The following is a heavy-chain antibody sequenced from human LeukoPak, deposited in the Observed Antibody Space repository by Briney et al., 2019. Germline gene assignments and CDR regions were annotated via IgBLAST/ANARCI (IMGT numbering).Heavy chain of an antibody. CDR3: ARDSSSWYRTPGYYYYYMDV. CDR2: IYYSGST. V-gene: IGHV4-59*01. Sequence: SETLSLTCTVPGGSISSYYWSWIRQPPGKGLEWIGSIYYSGSTNYNPSLKSRVTISVDTSKNQFSLKLSSVTAADTAVYYCARDSSSWYRTPGYYYYYMDVWGKGTTVTISS. CDR1: GGSISSYY. D-gene: IGHD6-13*01. J-gene: IGHJ6*03.